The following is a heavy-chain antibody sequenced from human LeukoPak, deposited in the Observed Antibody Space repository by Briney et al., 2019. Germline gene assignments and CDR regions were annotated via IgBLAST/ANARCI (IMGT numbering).Heavy chain of an antibody. V-gene: IGHV3-23*01. CDR2: ISGSGGST. Sequence: GRSLRLSCAASGFTFSNHAMSWVRQVPGKGLEWVSTISGSGGSTYYADSLKGRITISRDNSKNTLYLQMNSLRAEDTAVYHSAKGRGYTSGLASLDYWGQGTLVTVSS. D-gene: IGHD6-19*01. CDR1: GFTFSNHA. J-gene: IGHJ4*02. CDR3: AKGRGYTSGLASLDY.